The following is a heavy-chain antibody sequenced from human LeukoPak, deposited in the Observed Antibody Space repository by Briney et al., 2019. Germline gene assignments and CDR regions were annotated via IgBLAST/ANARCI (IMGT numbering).Heavy chain of an antibody. V-gene: IGHV4-59*01. D-gene: IGHD6-13*01. CDR1: GGSISSYY. CDR3: ARAVDSSSWYRWFDP. CDR2: IYYSGST. Sequence: PSETLSLTCTASGGSISSYYWSWIRQPPGKGLEWIGYIYYSGSTNYNPSLKSRVTISVDTSKNQFSLKLSSVTAADTAVYYCARAVDSSSWYRWFDPWGQGTLVIVSS. J-gene: IGHJ5*02.